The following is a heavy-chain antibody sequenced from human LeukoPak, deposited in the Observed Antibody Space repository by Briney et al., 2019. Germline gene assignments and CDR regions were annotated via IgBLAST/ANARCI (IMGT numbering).Heavy chain of an antibody. CDR2: ISAYNGNT. D-gene: IGHD3-16*01. V-gene: IGHV1-18*01. J-gene: IGHJ4*02. Sequence: GASVKVSCKASGYTFTSYGISWVRQAPGQGLEWMGWISAYNGNTNYAQKLQGRVTMTTDTSTSTAYMELRSLRSDDTAVYYCARDEGRNYDYVWGSYLTDKFDYWGQGTLVTVSS. CDR3: ARDEGRNYDYVWGSYLTDKFDY. CDR1: GYTFTSYG.